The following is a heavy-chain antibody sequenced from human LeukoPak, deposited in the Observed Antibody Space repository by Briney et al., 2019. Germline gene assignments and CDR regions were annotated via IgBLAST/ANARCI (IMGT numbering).Heavy chain of an antibody. V-gene: IGHV4-59*08. CDR3: ARYYGSQSYSHYYGMDV. CDR2: LYYSGST. J-gene: IGHJ6*02. Sequence: SETLSLTCTVSGGSISSYYWSWIRQPPGKGLEWIGYLYYSGSTNYNLSLKSRVTISVDTSKNQFSLKLSSVTAADTAVYYCARYYGSQSYSHYYGMDVWGQGATVTVSS. D-gene: IGHD3-10*01. CDR1: GGSISSYY.